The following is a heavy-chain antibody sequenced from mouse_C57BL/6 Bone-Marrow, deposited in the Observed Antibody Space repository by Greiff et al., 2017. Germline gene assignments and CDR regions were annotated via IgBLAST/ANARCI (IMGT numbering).Heavy chain of an antibody. CDR2: INPNNGGT. V-gene: IGHV1-18*01. Sequence: EVQLQQSGPELVKPGASVKIPCKASGYTFTDYNMDWVKQSHGKSLEWIGDINPNNGGTIYNQKFKGKATLTVDKSSSTAYMELRSLTSEDTAVYYCAREDGYYLDYWGQGTTLTVSS. J-gene: IGHJ2*01. CDR1: GYTFTDYN. CDR3: AREDGYYLDY. D-gene: IGHD2-3*01.